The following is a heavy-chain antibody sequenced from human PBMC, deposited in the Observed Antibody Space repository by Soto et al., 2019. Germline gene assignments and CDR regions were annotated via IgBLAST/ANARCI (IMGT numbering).Heavy chain of an antibody. CDR3: ARGRRITIFGVVIIPYYYGMDV. CDR2: MNPNSGNT. D-gene: IGHD3-3*01. Sequence: ASVKVSCKASGYTFTSYYINWVRQATGQGLEWMGWMNPNSGNTGYAQKFQGRVTMTRNTSISTAYMELSSLRSEDTAVYYCARGRRITIFGVVIIPYYYGMDVWGQGTTVTVSS. V-gene: IGHV1-8*01. CDR1: GYTFTSYY. J-gene: IGHJ6*02.